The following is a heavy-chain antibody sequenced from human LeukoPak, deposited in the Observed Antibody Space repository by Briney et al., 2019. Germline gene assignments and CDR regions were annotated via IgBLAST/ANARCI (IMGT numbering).Heavy chain of an antibody. J-gene: IGHJ4*02. V-gene: IGHV3-23*01. CDR3: ARDSYYDILTGYYRGEKIDY. CDR2: ISSSGGST. CDR1: GFTFSSYA. D-gene: IGHD3-9*01. Sequence: GGSLRLSCAASGFTFSSYAMSWVRQAPGKGLEWVSAISSSGGSTYYADSVKGRFTISRDNAKNSLYLQMNSLRAEDTAVYYCARDSYYDILTGYYRGEKIDYWGQGTLVTVSS.